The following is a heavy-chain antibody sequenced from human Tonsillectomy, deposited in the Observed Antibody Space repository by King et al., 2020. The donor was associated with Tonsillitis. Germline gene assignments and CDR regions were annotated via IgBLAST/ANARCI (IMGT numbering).Heavy chain of an antibody. CDR2: ISGSGGST. D-gene: IGHD2-2*03. Sequence: VQLVESGGGLVQPGGSLRLSCAASGFTFSSYAMSWVRQAPGKGLEWVSAISGSGGSTYYADSVKGRFTISRDNSKNTLYLQMNSLRAEDTAVYYCAKSHGYCSSTSCYAGRYYYGMDVWGQGTTVTVSS. V-gene: IGHV3-23*04. J-gene: IGHJ6*02. CDR1: GFTFSSYA. CDR3: AKSHGYCSSTSCYAGRYYYGMDV.